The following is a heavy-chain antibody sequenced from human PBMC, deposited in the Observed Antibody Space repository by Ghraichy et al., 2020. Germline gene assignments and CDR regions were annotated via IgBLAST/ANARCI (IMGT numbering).Heavy chain of an antibody. J-gene: IGHJ4*02. Sequence: GGSLRLSCAASGFTFSSYPMYWVRQAPGKGLEWVSAISASGGTTYYADSVKGRFTMSRDNSENTLYLQMNSLRAEDTAVYYCAKALRGVLTGYLAPNFDYCGQGTLATVSS. CDR1: GFTFSSYP. D-gene: IGHD3-9*01. V-gene: IGHV3-23*01. CDR3: AKALRGVLTGYLAPNFDY. CDR2: ISASGGTT.